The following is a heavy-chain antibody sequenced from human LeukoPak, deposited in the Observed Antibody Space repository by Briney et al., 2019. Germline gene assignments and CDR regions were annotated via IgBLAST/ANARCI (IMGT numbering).Heavy chain of an antibody. CDR3: ARGPYILTGYSSYYFDY. CDR2: MNPNSGNT. CDR1: GYTFTSYD. D-gene: IGHD3-9*01. J-gene: IGHJ4*02. Sequence: GASVKVSCKASGYTFTSYDINWVRQATGQGLEWMGWMNPNSGNTGYAQKFQGRVTMTRNTSISTAYMGLSSLRSEDTAVYYCARGPYILTGYSSYYFDYWGQGTLVTVSS. V-gene: IGHV1-8*01.